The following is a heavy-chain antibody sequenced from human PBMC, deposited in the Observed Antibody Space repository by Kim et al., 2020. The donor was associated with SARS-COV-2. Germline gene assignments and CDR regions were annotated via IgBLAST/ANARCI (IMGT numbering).Heavy chain of an antibody. V-gene: IGHV4-34*01. D-gene: IGHD6-19*01. CDR3: ARGTRQWLSRHYYYYMDV. CDR1: GGSFSGYY. CDR2: INHSGST. J-gene: IGHJ6*03. Sequence: SETLSLTCAVYGGSFSGYYWSWIRQPPEKGLEWIGEINHSGSTNYNPSLKSRVTISVDTSKNQFSLKLSSVTAADTAVYYCARGTRQWLSRHYYYYMDVWGKGTTVTVSS.